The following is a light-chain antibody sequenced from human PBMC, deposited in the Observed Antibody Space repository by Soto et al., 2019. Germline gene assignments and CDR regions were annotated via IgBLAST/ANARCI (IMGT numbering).Light chain of an antibody. J-gene: IGLJ1*01. Sequence: QSALTQPASVSGSPGQSITISCTGSSSDVGKYNLVSWYQQYPGKAPKLMIYDVTKRPSGVSNRFSGSKSGNTASLTISGLQAEDEADYYCCSYAGSSTDVFATGTQLTVL. V-gene: IGLV2-23*02. CDR3: CSYAGSSTDV. CDR1: SSDVGKYNL. CDR2: DVT.